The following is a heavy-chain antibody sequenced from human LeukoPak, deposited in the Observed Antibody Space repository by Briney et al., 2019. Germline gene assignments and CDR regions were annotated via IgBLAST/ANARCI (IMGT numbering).Heavy chain of an antibody. CDR2: IYYSGST. Sequence: SETLSLTCTVSGGSISSGSYSWGWIRQPPGKGLEWIVTIYYSGSTYYNPSLKSRVTISVDTSKNQFSLKLSSVTAADTAVYYCARRVTGTTHWFDPWGQGTLVTVSS. D-gene: IGHD1-20*01. CDR3: ARRVTGTTHWFDP. V-gene: IGHV4-39*01. CDR1: GGSISSGSYS. J-gene: IGHJ5*02.